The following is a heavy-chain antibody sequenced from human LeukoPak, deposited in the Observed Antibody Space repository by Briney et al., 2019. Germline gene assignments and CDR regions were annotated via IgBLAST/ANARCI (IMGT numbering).Heavy chain of an antibody. J-gene: IGHJ3*02. Sequence: GASVKVSCKASGGTFSSYAISWVRQAPGQGLEWMGRIIPILGIANYAQKFQGRVTITADKSTSTAYMELSSLRSEDTAVYYCARDKGFGKLLQSDAFDIWGQGTMVTVSS. V-gene: IGHV1-69*04. CDR3: ARDKGFGKLLQSDAFDI. CDR1: GGTFSSYA. D-gene: IGHD3-10*01. CDR2: IIPILGIA.